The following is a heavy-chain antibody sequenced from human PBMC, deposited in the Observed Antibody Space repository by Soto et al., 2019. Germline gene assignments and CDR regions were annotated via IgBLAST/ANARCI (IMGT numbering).Heavy chain of an antibody. CDR3: AGFSEVAATEINWFDP. D-gene: IGHD2-15*01. Sequence: SLTCTVSGASINSGDYYWSWIRQPPGKGLEWIGYIYYSGSTYYNPSLKSRVTISVDTSKNQFSLKLSSVTATDTAVYYCAGFSEVAATEINWFDPWGQGTLVTVSS. J-gene: IGHJ5*02. V-gene: IGHV4-30-4*01. CDR2: IYYSGST. CDR1: GASINSGDYY.